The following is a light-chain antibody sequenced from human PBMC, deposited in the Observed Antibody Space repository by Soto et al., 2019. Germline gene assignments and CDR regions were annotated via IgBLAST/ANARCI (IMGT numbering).Light chain of an antibody. CDR2: RAT. V-gene: IGLV2-23*01. CDR1: SSDVGAYDA. CDR3: CSSASESTYV. J-gene: IGLJ1*01. Sequence: SALAQPASVSGSPGQSLTISCTGHSSDVGAYDAVSWYQQHPGKAPHVIIYRATKRPSGVSTRFSGSVSGNTASRTVSGLQAEDEAEYFCCSSASESTYVFGTWTKVTVL.